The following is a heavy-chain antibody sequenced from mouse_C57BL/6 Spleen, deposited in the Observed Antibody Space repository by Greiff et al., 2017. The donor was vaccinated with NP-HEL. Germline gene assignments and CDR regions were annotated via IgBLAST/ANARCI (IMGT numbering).Heavy chain of an antibody. CDR2: IYPGSGNT. V-gene: IGHV1-76*01. CDR1: GYTFTDYY. D-gene: IGHD1-1*01. CDR3: ARPYYGSSPYAMDY. J-gene: IGHJ4*01. Sequence: VQLQQSGAELVRPGASVKLSCKASGYTFTDYYINWVKQRPGQGLEWIARIYPGSGNTYYNEKFKGKATLTAEKSSSTAYMQLSSLTSEDSAVYFCARPYYGSSPYAMDYWGQGTSVTVSS.